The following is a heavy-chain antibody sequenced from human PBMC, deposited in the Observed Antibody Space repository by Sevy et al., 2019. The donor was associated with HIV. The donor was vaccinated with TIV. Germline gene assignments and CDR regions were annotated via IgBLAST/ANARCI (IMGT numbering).Heavy chain of an antibody. CDR1: GFTFRNYA. CDR3: AKDIAAACTYGYDSASFDY. V-gene: IGHV3-23*01. J-gene: IGHJ4*02. D-gene: IGHD3-3*01. CDR2: LSGSGDNA. Sequence: GGSLRLSCAASGFTFRNYALGWVRRAPGKGLEWVSALSGSGDNAYYADSGKGRFTISRDNSKNTLNLQMKSLRAEDTAMYYCAKDIAAACTYGYDSASFDYWGQGTLVTVSS.